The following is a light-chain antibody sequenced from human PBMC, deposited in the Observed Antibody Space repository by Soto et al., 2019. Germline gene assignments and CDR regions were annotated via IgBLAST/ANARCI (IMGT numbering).Light chain of an antibody. J-gene: IGKJ1*01. V-gene: IGKV3-20*01. CDR2: GAF. CDR3: QQYGSSPT. Sequence: EIVLTQSPGTLSFSPGERATLSCRAKQRGTSNYLAWYQQKPGQAPRLLIYGAFYRATGNPDRFSGSGSGTDFTLTISRLEPEDFAVYYCQQYGSSPTFGQGTKVEIK. CDR1: QRGTSNY.